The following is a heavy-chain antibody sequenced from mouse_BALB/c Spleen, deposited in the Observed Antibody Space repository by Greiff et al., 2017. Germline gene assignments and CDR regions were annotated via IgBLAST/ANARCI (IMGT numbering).Heavy chain of an antibody. CDR3: ARHQGMITTAWFAY. Sequence: EVQRVESGGGLVQPGGSRKLSCAASGFTFSSFGMHWVRQAPEKGLEWVAYISSGSSTIYYADTVKGRFTISRDNPKNTLFLQMTSLRSEDTAMYYCARHQGMITTAWFAYWGQGTLVTVSA. V-gene: IGHV5-17*02. J-gene: IGHJ3*01. CDR1: GFTFSSFG. D-gene: IGHD2-4*01. CDR2: ISSGSSTI.